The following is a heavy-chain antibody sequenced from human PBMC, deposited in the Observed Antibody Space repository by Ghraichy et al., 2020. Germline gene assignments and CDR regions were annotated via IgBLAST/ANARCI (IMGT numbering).Heavy chain of an antibody. V-gene: IGHV3-48*01. Sequence: GSLRLSCAASGFTFSSYSMNWVRQAPGKGLEWVSYISSSSSTIYYADSVKGRFTISRDNAKNSLYLQMNSLRAEDTAVYYCARDNDYTKYGMDVWGQGTTVTVSS. J-gene: IGHJ6*02. CDR3: ARDNDYTKYGMDV. CDR2: ISSSSSTI. CDR1: GFTFSSYS. D-gene: IGHD4-11*01.